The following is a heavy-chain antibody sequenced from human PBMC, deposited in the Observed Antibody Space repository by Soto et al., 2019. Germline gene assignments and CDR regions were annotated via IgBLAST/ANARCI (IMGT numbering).Heavy chain of an antibody. CDR1: GFTFSSYG. CDR2: ISYDGSNK. Sequence: LRLSCAASGFTFSSYGMHWVRQAPGKGLEWVAVISYDGSNKYYADSVKGRFTISRDNSKNTLYLQMNSLRAEDTAVYYCAKSVAVYNWFDPWGQGTLVTVSS. D-gene: IGHD6-19*01. V-gene: IGHV3-30*18. CDR3: AKSVAVYNWFDP. J-gene: IGHJ5*02.